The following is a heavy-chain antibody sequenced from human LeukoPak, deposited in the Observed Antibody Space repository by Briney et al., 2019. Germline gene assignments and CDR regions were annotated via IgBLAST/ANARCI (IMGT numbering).Heavy chain of an antibody. J-gene: IGHJ4*02. Sequence: PGGSLRLSRAASGFNFRSYWMNWVRQAPGKGLEWVANIKQDGNEKNFVDSVKGRFTISRDNAKKSLYLQMNGLRAEDTVVYYCARRCDDFWSGSCRFFDHWGQGTLVTVSS. CDR3: ARRCDDFWSGSCRFFDH. CDR1: GFNFRSYW. D-gene: IGHD3-3*01. CDR2: IKQDGNEK. V-gene: IGHV3-7*01.